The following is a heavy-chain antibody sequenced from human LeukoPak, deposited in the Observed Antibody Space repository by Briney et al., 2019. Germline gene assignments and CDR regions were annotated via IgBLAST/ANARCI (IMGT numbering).Heavy chain of an antibody. CDR2: INPSGGST. CDR1: GYTFTSYY. CDR3: AGEVTTVTTFGI. Sequence: GESLKISCKASGYTFTSYYMHWVRQAPGQGLEWMGIINPSGGSTSYAQKFQGRVTMTRDTSTSTVYMELSSLRSEDTAVYYCAGEVTTVTTFGIWGQGTLVTVSS. V-gene: IGHV1-46*01. D-gene: IGHD4-17*01. J-gene: IGHJ4*02.